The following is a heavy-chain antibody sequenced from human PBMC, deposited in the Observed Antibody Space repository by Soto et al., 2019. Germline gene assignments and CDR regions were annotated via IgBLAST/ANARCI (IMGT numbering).Heavy chain of an antibody. CDR1: GYTFSNYG. CDR3: APHTLDTGMPSGY. D-gene: IGHD5-18*01. J-gene: IGHJ4*02. CDR2: INAGKGNT. Sequence: GASVKVSCKASGYTFSNYGIHWVRQAPGQSLEWMGWINAGKGNTDYSQKFQGRVTLTTDTSTSTAYMELRSLRSDDTAVYYCAPHTLDTGMPSGYWGQGTLVTVSS. V-gene: IGHV1-3*01.